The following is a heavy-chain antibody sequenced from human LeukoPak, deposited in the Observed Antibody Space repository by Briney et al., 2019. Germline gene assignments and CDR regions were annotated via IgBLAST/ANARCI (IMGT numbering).Heavy chain of an antibody. V-gene: IGHV4-59*12. CDR1: GGSISIYY. CDR2: IYYSGST. CDR3: ARDLNRTPLGSN. J-gene: IGHJ4*02. D-gene: IGHD3-10*01. Sequence: PSETLSLTCTVSGGSISIYYWSWIRQPPGKGLEWIGYIYYSGSTNYHPSLKSRVTISVDTSKNQFSLKLSSVTAADTAVYYCARDLNRTPLGSNWGQGTLVTVSS.